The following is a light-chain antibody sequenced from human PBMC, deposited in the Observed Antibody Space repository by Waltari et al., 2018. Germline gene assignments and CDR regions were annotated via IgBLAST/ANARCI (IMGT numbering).Light chain of an antibody. V-gene: IGLV3-10*01. CDR1: ALPKKY. CDR2: EDI. Sequence: SYELTQPPSVSVSPGQTARITCSGDALPKKYAYWYQQKSGQAPVLVIYEDIKRPSGIRERFSGSSSGTMATLAISGAQADDEADYFGYSTDSSGNDRVFGGGTKLTVL. CDR3: YSTDSSGNDRV. J-gene: IGLJ3*02.